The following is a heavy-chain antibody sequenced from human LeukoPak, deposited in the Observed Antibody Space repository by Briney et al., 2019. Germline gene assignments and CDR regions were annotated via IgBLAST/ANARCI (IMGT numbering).Heavy chain of an antibody. V-gene: IGHV3-11*01. D-gene: IGHD2-15*01. J-gene: IGHJ4*02. Sequence: GGSLRLSCEASGFTFSDYYMSWIRQAPGKGLEWVSYISRSGNNMYYEDSVKGRFTISRDNAKNSLYLQMDSLRAEYTAVYYCATRVLRDCWGQGTLVVVSS. CDR3: ATRVLRDC. CDR1: GFTFSDYY. CDR2: ISRSGNNM.